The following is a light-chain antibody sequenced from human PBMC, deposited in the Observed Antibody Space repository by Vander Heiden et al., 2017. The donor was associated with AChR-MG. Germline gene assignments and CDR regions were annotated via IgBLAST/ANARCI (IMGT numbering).Light chain of an antibody. CDR1: QGIRND. J-gene: IGKJ1*01. CDR2: DAS. V-gene: IGKV1-6*01. Sequence: AIQMTQSPSSLSASVGDTVTITCRASQGIRNDLNWYQQKPGKAPKLLIYDASTLQSGVPSRFSGSASGTDFTLTISSLQPEDFATYYCLQDYNFPRTFGQGTKVEIK. CDR3: LQDYNFPRT.